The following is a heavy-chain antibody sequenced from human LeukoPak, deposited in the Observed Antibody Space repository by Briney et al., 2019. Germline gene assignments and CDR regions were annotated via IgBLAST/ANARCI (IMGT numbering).Heavy chain of an antibody. J-gene: IGHJ4*02. D-gene: IGHD4-17*01. CDR1: GGSISSYY. CDR3: ARGSRNYGDKRTFDY. V-gene: IGHV4-34*01. Sequence: SETLSLTCAVSGGSISSYYWSWIRQPPGKGLEWIGEINHSGSTNYNLSLKSRVTISVDTSKNQFSLKLSSVTAADTAVYYCARGSRNYGDKRTFDYWGQGTLVTVSS. CDR2: INHSGST.